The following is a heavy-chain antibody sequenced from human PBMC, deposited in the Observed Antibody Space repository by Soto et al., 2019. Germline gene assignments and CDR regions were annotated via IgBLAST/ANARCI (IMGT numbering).Heavy chain of an antibody. CDR3: AIADYGDDDY. Sequence: QLQLVQSGAEAKKPGASVKVSCKASGYTFPTSTISWVRQAPGQGLEWMGWIKAYSGNTNYAQKLQGRATMTTDTSTNTAYMALRSLTTDDTAIYYCAIADYGDDDYWGQGTLVTVSS. V-gene: IGHV1-18*01. CDR2: IKAYSGNT. D-gene: IGHD4-17*01. CDR1: GYTFPTST. J-gene: IGHJ4*02.